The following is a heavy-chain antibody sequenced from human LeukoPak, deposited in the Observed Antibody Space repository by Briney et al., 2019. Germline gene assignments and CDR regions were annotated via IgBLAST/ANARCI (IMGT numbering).Heavy chain of an antibody. CDR3: ARDRRGYDRYYNYYYGMDV. CDR1: GDSVNNGGYY. J-gene: IGHJ6*02. V-gene: IGHV4-31*03. CDR2: IYYSGTT. D-gene: IGHD5-12*01. Sequence: SQTLSLNCTVSGDSVNNGGYYWSWVRQHPGKGLEWIGNIYYSGTTYYDPSLKSRVAISVDTSKNQFSLNLTSVTAADTAVYYCARDRRGYDRYYNYYYGMDVWGQGTTVTVSS.